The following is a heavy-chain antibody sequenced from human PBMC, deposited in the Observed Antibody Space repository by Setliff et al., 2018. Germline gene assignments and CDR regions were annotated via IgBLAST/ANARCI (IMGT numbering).Heavy chain of an antibody. Sequence: PSETLSLTCDVSGGSVSNSSWWTWVRQPPGKGLEWIGRIHYRGTTYSNASLASRLTISVDTAKNQFSLKLTSVTAADTAVYYCARTGTYRYFDYWGQGTRVTVSS. D-gene: IGHD1-1*01. CDR2: IHYRGTT. V-gene: IGHV4-39*01. CDR3: ARTGTYRYFDY. CDR1: GGSVSNSSW. J-gene: IGHJ4*02.